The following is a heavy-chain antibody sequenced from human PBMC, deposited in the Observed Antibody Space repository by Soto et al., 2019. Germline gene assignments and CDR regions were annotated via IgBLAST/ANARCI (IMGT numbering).Heavy chain of an antibody. CDR3: AHRRPYYGFWSRYQTGWFDP. V-gene: IGHV2-5*02. CDR2: IYWDDDK. Sequence: QITLKESGPTLVKPTQTLTLTCTFSVFSLSTSGVGVGWIRQPPGKALEWLALIYWDDDKRYSPSLKSRLTITQDPSKNQVVLTMTNMDPVDTATYYCAHRRPYYGFWSRYQTGWFDPWGQGTLVTVSS. J-gene: IGHJ5*02. CDR1: VFSLSTSGVG. D-gene: IGHD3-3*01.